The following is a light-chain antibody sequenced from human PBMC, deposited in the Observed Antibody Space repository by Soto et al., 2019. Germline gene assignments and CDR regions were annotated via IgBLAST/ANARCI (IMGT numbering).Light chain of an antibody. CDR1: SSDVGGYNY. CDR2: DVT. Sequence: QSVLTQPRSVSGSPGQSVTISCTGTSSDVGGYNYVSWYQQHPGKAPKLMIYDVTTRPSGVPDRFSGSKSGNTASLTISGLQDEDEADYYCCSYAGTFYVFGTGTKVTVL. CDR3: CSYAGTFYV. J-gene: IGLJ1*01. V-gene: IGLV2-11*01.